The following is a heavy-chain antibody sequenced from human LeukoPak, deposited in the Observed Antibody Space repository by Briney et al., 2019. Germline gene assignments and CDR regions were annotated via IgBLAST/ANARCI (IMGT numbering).Heavy chain of an antibody. CDR1: GFTFNNYA. CDR3: AKDSLHWFDP. Sequence: PGGSLRLSCAASGFTFNNYAMTWVRQAPGKGLEWVSLISSSGGSTYYADSVKGRFTISRDNSKNTLYLQMSSLRVEDTAIYYCAKDSLHWFDPWGQGTLVTVSS. V-gene: IGHV3-23*01. CDR2: ISSSGGST. J-gene: IGHJ5*02.